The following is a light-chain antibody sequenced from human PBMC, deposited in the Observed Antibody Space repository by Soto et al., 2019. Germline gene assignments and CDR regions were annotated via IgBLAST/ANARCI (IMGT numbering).Light chain of an antibody. CDR1: QSVSSSY. Sequence: EIVLTQSPGTLSLSPGERATLSCRASQSVSSSYLAWYQQKAGQAPRLLIYGASNKATGIPDRFSGSGSGTDFTLTISRLEPEDFAVYYCHQYDMSPPYTFGQGTKLEIK. CDR3: HQYDMSPPYT. CDR2: GAS. V-gene: IGKV3-20*01. J-gene: IGKJ2*01.